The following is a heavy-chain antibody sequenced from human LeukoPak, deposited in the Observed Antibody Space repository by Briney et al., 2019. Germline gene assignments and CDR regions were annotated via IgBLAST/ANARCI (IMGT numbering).Heavy chain of an antibody. V-gene: IGHV4-59*08. CDR3: ARYGVSGWVIDN. J-gene: IGHJ4*02. Sequence: YPSETLSLTCTVSGASISSYYWTWIRQSPGQGLEWIGYIYHTGATTYNPSLKSRVTMSIDTSKKQFSLKLTSVTAADTAVYFCARYGVSGWVIDNRGQGTLVTVSS. CDR1: GASISSYY. D-gene: IGHD6-19*01. CDR2: IYHTGAT.